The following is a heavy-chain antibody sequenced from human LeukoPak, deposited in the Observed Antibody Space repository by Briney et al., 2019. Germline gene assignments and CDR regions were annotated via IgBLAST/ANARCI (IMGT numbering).Heavy chain of an antibody. CDR1: GGSFSGYY. CDR2: INHSGST. V-gene: IGHV4-34*01. D-gene: IGHD2-15*01. CDR3: ARQDIVVVVAATRLKITHNWFDP. Sequence: SETLSLTCAVYGGSFSGYYWSWIRQPPGKGLEWIGEINHSGSTNYNPSLKSRVTISVDTSKNQFSLKLSSVTAADTAVYYCARQDIVVVVAATRLKITHNWFDPWGQGTLVTVSS. J-gene: IGHJ5*02.